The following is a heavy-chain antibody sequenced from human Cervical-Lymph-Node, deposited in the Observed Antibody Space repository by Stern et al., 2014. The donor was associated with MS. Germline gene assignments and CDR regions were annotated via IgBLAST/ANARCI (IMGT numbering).Heavy chain of an antibody. J-gene: IGHJ4*02. CDR2: IFPGGSDI. Sequence: EVQLLQSGPEVKRPGESLKISCQASGYTFTSYWIGWVRQMPGKGLEWIAIIFPGGSDIRYSPSFQGQVTISADKSSSTAYLQWNNLKASDTAIYYCARQRYFDYWGQGTLGTVSS. V-gene: IGHV5-51*01. CDR1: GYTFTSYW. CDR3: ARQRYFDY.